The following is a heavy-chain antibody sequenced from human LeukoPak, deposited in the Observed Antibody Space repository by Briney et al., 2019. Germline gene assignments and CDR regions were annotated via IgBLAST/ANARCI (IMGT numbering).Heavy chain of an antibody. CDR2: IYHSGST. V-gene: IGHV4-4*02. CDR3: ARGANYCGSGGRLRNWFDP. D-gene: IGHD3-10*01. CDR1: GGSISSSNW. Sequence: PSETLSLTCAVSGGSISSSNWWSWVRQPPGKGLEWIGEIYHSGSTNYNPSLKSRVTISVDTSKNQFSLKLSSVTAADTAVYYCARGANYCGSGGRLRNWFDPWGQGTLVTVSS. J-gene: IGHJ5*02.